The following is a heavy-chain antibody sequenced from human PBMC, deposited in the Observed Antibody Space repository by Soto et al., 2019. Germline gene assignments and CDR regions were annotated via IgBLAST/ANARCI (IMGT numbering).Heavy chain of an antibody. Sequence: QVQLVESGGGVVQPGRSLRLSCAASGFTFSSYAMHWVRQAPGKGLEWVAVISYDGSNKYYADSVKGRFTISRDNSKNTLYLQMNSLRAEDTAVYYCARPSVGGDYFGYWGQGTLLTVSS. D-gene: IGHD4-17*01. V-gene: IGHV3-30-3*01. CDR2: ISYDGSNK. CDR1: GFTFSSYA. CDR3: ARPSVGGDYFGY. J-gene: IGHJ4*02.